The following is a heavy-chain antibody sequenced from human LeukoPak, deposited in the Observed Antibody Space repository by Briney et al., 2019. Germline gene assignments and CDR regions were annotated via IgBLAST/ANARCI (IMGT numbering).Heavy chain of an antibody. D-gene: IGHD2-2*01. CDR2: IIGTGTT. CDR1: GFSFSSHG. V-gene: IGHV3-23*01. Sequence: GGSLRLSCAASGFSFSSHGMSWVRQAPGKGLEWVSGIIGTGTTYYADSVKGRFTISRDISKNTLYLQMNSLRAEDTAVYYCAHGSMYQLDYWGQGTLVTVSS. J-gene: IGHJ4*02. CDR3: AHGSMYQLDY.